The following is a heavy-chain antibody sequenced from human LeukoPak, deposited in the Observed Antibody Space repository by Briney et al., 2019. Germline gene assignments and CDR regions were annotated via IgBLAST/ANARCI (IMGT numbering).Heavy chain of an antibody. CDR2: ISYDGSNK. V-gene: IGHV3-30-3*01. CDR1: GFTVSSNY. CDR3: AINPTDLRTANQKL. Sequence: GGSLRLSCAASGFTVSSNYMSWVRQAPGKGLEWVAVISYDGSNKYYADSVKGRFTISRDNSKNTLYLQMNSLRAEDTAVYYCAINPTDLRTANQKLWGQGTLVTVSS. J-gene: IGHJ4*02. D-gene: IGHD3-3*01.